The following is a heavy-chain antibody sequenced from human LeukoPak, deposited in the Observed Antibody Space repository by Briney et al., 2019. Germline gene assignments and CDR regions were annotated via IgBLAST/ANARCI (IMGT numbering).Heavy chain of an antibody. V-gene: IGHV4-34*01. D-gene: IGHD4-17*01. CDR1: GFTFSSYA. CDR2: INHSGST. J-gene: IGHJ3*02. Sequence: GSLRLSCAASGFTFSSYAMSWVRQPPGKGLEWIGEINHSGSTNYNPSLKSRVTISVDTSKNQFSLKLSSVTAADTTVYYCARHYALNAFDIWGQGTMVTVSS. CDR3: ARHYALNAFDI.